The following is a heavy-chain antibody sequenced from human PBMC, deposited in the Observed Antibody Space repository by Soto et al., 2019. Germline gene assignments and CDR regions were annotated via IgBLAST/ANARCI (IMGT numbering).Heavy chain of an antibody. J-gene: IGHJ4*02. CDR3: AREVDPYYGGNSLPLDS. CDR1: VGTFSTYG. V-gene: IGHV1-69*13. Sequence: QVQLVQSGAEVKKPGSSVKVSCKASVGTFSTYGINWVRLAPGQGLEWMGWIIPKFVTTKNAQKFQGRVTLTADESTNTAYMELKYLRSEDTAVYFCAREVDPYYGGNSLPLDSWGQGTLVTVSS. CDR2: IIPKFVTT. D-gene: IGHD4-17*01.